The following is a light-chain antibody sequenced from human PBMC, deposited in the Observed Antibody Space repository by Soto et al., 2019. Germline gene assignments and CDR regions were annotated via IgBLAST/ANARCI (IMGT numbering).Light chain of an antibody. CDR2: SAS. CDR3: QQLNSYPFT. CDR1: QSLLHSNGYNY. V-gene: IGKV2-28*01. J-gene: IGKJ3*01. Sequence: DIVMTQSPLSLPVTPGEPASISCRSSQSLLHSNGYNYLAWYRQKPGQAPDLLIFSASTLESGVPSRFSGSGSETEFTLTISSLQPEDSATYYCQQLNSYPFTFGPGTKGDIK.